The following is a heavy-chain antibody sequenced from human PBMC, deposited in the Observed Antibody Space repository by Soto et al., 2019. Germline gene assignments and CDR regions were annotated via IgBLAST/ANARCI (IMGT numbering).Heavy chain of an antibody. D-gene: IGHD3-10*01. CDR3: AGGYSGSPC. J-gene: IGHJ4*02. CDR2: ISPDGSTT. Sequence: EVQLVESGGDLVQPGGSLRLSCAASGFTFSSSWMYWVRQAPGKGLVSVSRISPDGSTTTYADSVKGRFTISRDNAKNTLYLQMNSLRAEDTAVYYCAGGYSGSPCWGQGPLVTVSS. CDR1: GFTFSSSW. V-gene: IGHV3-74*01.